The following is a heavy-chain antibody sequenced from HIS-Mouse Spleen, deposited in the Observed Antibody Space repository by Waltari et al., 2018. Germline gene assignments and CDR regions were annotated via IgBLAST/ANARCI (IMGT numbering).Heavy chain of an antibody. V-gene: IGHV3-53*01. J-gene: IGHJ2*01. D-gene: IGHD6-13*01. CDR3: ARGGLAAAGWYFDL. CDR2: IYSGGRT. CDR1: GFTVRSKY. Sequence: EVQLVESGGGLIQPGGSLRVSCAASGFTVRSKYMLSVPWAPGKGLKVVSVIYSGGRTYYADSVKGRFTISRDNSKNTLYLQMNSLRAEDTAVYYCARGGLAAAGWYFDLWGRGTLVTVSS.